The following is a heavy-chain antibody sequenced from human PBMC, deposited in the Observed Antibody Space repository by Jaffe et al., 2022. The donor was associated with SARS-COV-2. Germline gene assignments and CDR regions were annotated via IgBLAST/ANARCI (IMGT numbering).Heavy chain of an antibody. V-gene: IGHV5-51*01. D-gene: IGHD5-12*01. CDR1: GYSFSTYW. CDR3: ARADGYNFDY. J-gene: IGHJ4*02. CDR2: IYPDDSDS. Sequence: EVQLMQSGAEVKKPGESLKISCKASGYSFSTYWIGWVRQMPGKGLEWMGIIYPDDSDSRYSPSFQGRVIISVDWSTSSAYLQWNTLRASDSAMYYCARADGYNFDYWGQGTLVTVSS.